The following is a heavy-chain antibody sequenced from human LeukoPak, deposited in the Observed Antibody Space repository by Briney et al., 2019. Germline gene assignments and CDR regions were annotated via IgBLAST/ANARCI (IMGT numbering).Heavy chain of an antibody. CDR1: GGSISSGNFY. CDR3: ARVRSYYYDSSGYYWDY. CDR2: IYYSGST. Sequence: SETLSLTCTVSGGSISSGNFYWSWIRQPPGKGLEWIGYIYYSGSTYYNPSLKSRVTISVDTSKNQFSLKLSSVTAADTAVYYCARVRSYYYDSSGYYWDYWGQGTLVTVSS. J-gene: IGHJ4*02. V-gene: IGHV4-30-4*01. D-gene: IGHD3-22*01.